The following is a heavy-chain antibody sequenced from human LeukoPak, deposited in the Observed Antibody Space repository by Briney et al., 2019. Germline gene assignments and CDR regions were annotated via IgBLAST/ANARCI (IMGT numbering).Heavy chain of an antibody. V-gene: IGHV5-51*01. J-gene: IGHJ4*02. CDR3: ARYHSVAGALGFDY. CDR1: GYRFTTYW. CDR2: IYPDNSNT. D-gene: IGHD6-19*01. Sequence: GESLKISCQGSGYRFTTYWIGWVRQMPGKGLEWMGIIYPDNSNTRYSPSFQGQVTISADKSISTTYLQWSSLKASDTAMYYCARYHSVAGALGFDYWGQGTLVTVSS.